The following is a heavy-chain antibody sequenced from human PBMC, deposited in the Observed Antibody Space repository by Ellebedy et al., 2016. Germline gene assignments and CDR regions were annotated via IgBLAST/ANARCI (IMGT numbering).Heavy chain of an antibody. Sequence: ASVKVSCKASGYTFTSYGISWVRQAPGQGLEWMGWISAYNGNTNYAQKFQGRVTMTEDTSTDTAYMELSSLRSEDTAVYYCATDSRYGDSWYFDLWGRGTLVTVSS. CDR1: GYTFTSYG. V-gene: IGHV1-18*01. CDR2: ISAYNGNT. CDR3: ATDSRYGDSWYFDL. J-gene: IGHJ2*01. D-gene: IGHD4-17*01.